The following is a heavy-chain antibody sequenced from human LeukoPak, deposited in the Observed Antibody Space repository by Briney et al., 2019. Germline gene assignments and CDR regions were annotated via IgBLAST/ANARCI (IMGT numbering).Heavy chain of an antibody. J-gene: IGHJ6*02. CDR1: GYTFTSYG. D-gene: IGHD2-21*01. Sequence: ASVKVSCKASGYTFTSYGISWVRQAPGQGLEWMGGIIPIFGTANYAQKFQGRVTITADESTSTAYMELSSLRSEDTAVYYCAREFLGFGGDGDELHTTYGMDVWGQGTTVTVSS. CDR2: IIPIFGTA. CDR3: AREFLGFGGDGDELHTTYGMDV. V-gene: IGHV1-69*13.